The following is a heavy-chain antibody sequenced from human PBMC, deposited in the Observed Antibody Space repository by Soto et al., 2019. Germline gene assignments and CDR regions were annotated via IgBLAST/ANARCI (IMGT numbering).Heavy chain of an antibody. Sequence: ETLSLTCTVSGGSISSYYWSWIRQPPGKGLEWIGYIYYSGSTNYNPSLKSRVTISVDTSKNQFSLKLSSVTAADTAVYYCARGRMIVVQLYNWFDPWGQGTLVTVSS. CDR3: ARGRMIVVQLYNWFDP. V-gene: IGHV4-59*12. D-gene: IGHD3-22*01. CDR1: GGSISSYY. CDR2: IYYSGST. J-gene: IGHJ5*02.